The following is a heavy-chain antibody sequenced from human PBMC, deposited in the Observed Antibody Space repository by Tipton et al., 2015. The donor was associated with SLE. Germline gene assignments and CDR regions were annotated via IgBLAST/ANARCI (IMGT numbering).Heavy chain of an antibody. D-gene: IGHD3-22*01. CDR2: VKLGETT. CDR1: DGSFSGYH. J-gene: IGHJ3*02. V-gene: IGHV4-34*01. Sequence: LRLSCTIYDGSFSGYHWSWIRQTPGKGLEWIGEVKLGETTNYNPSLESRVTISIDTSKNQLSLKLTSVTAADTALYYCARGVAHYYDSGSFDIWGQGTMVTVSS. CDR3: ARGVAHYYDSGSFDI.